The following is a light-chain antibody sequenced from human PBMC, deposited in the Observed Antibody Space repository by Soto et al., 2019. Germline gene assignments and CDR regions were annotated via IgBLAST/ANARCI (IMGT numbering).Light chain of an antibody. CDR2: WAS. J-gene: IGKJ5*01. Sequence: DIVMTQSPDSLAVSLGERATINCKSSQSVLYTSNNKNYLAWYRQRPGQPPKLLLYWASTRASGVPDRFSGSGSGTDFTLTISSLQAEDVAVYDCQQYDTTPITFGQGTRLEIK. V-gene: IGKV4-1*01. CDR1: QSVLYTSNNKNY. CDR3: QQYDTTPIT.